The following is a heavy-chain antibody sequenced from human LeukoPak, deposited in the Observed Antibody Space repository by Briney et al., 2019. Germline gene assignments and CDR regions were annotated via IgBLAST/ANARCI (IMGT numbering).Heavy chain of an antibody. J-gene: IGHJ5*02. CDR1: GFTFNSYW. Sequence: GGSLRLSCAASGFTFNSYWMHWVRQAPGKGLVWVSRITSDGSTTTYADSVRGRFTISRDNAKNTVYLQMNSLRAEDTAVYFCVRGAAAGPNWFDPWGQGTLVTVSS. V-gene: IGHV3-74*01. CDR2: ITSDGSTT. D-gene: IGHD6-13*01. CDR3: VRGAAAGPNWFDP.